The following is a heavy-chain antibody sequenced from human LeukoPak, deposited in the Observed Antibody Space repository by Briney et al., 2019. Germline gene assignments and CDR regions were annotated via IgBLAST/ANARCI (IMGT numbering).Heavy chain of an antibody. V-gene: IGHV3-23*01. D-gene: IGHD3-22*01. J-gene: IGHJ4*02. Sequence: PGGSLRLSCAVSGFTFSSYAMSWVRQAPGKGLEWVSAISGSGGSTYYADSVKGRFTISRDNSKNSLYLQMNSLRAEDTAVYYCARAAYGSNGYTAEVADYWGQGTLVTVSS. CDR3: ARAAYGSNGYTAEVADY. CDR1: GFTFSSYA. CDR2: ISGSGGST.